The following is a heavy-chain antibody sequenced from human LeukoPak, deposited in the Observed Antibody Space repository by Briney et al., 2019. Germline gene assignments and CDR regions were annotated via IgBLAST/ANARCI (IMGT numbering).Heavy chain of an antibody. J-gene: IGHJ4*02. CDR3: AKGRYCSSTSCYAGLGNY. V-gene: IGHV3-11*04. Sequence: GASLRLSCAASGFTFSDYYMSWIRQAPGKGLEWVSYISSSGSTIYYADSVKGRFTISRDNAKNSLYLQMNSLRAEDTAVYYCAKGRYCSSTSCYAGLGNYWGQGTLVTVSS. CDR1: GFTFSDYY. D-gene: IGHD2-2*01. CDR2: ISSSGSTI.